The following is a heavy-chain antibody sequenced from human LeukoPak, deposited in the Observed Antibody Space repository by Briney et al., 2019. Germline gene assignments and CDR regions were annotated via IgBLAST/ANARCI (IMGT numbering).Heavy chain of an antibody. D-gene: IGHD4-23*01. CDR2: ISYDGSNK. J-gene: IGHJ6*02. Sequence: GRSLRLSCAAFGFTFSSYGMHWVRQAPGKGLEWVAVISYDGSNKYYADSVKGRFTISRDNSKNTLYLQMNSLRAEDTAVYYCAKDRTVVYYYYYGMDVWGQGTTVTVSS. CDR1: GFTFSSYG. V-gene: IGHV3-30*18. CDR3: AKDRTVVYYYYYGMDV.